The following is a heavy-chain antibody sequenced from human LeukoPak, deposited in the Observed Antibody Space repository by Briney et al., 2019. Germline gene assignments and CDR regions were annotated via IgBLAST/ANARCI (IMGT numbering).Heavy chain of an antibody. J-gene: IGHJ4*02. Sequence: GGSLSLSCAVSGFTFKHYAMSWVRQAPGKGLEWVSGINSSGHRTYNADSVKGRFTISRDNSKNTLSLQMNRLRVEDTAVYYCAKGSSTRAADELDYWGQGTLVTVSS. V-gene: IGHV3-23*01. CDR1: GFTFKHYA. CDR2: INSSGHRT. D-gene: IGHD2/OR15-2a*01. CDR3: AKGSSTRAADELDY.